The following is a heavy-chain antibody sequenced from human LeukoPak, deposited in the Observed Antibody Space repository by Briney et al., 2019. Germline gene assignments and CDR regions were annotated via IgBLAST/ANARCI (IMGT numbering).Heavy chain of an antibody. CDR2: ISSSGSTI. D-gene: IGHD1-26*01. CDR3: AREGGSYSNYFDY. J-gene: IGHJ4*02. V-gene: IGHV3-48*03. Sequence: QPGGSLRLSCAASGFTFSSYEMNWVRQAPGKGLEWVSYISSSGSTIYYADSVKGRFTISRDNAKNTLYLQMNSLKAEDTAIYYCAREGGSYSNYFDYWGQGTLVTVSS. CDR1: GFTFSSYE.